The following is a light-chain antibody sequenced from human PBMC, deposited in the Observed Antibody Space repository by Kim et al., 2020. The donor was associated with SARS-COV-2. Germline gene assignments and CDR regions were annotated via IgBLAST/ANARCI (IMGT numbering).Light chain of an antibody. V-gene: IGLV1-40*01. CDR2: RSS. Sequence: QSVLTQPPSVSGAPGQRVTISCTGSNSNIGACYDVHWYQQLPGAAPKLLIYRSSKRPSGVPDRFSGSKSGTSASLAITRLQAEDEADYFCQSYDSSLSGVVFGGGTKLTVL. CDR1: NSNIGACYD. J-gene: IGLJ2*01. CDR3: QSYDSSLSGVV.